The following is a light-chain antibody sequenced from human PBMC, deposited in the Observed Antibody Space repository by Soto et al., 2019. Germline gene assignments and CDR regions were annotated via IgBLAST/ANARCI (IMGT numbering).Light chain of an antibody. CDR3: SSYTSSSPLVV. CDR1: SSDVGGYNY. J-gene: IGLJ2*01. V-gene: IGLV2-14*01. CDR2: DVS. Sequence: QSSLTQPASVSGSPGQSITISCTGTSSDVGGYNYVSWYQQHPGKAPKLMIYDVSNRPSGVYNRFSGSKSGNTASLTISGLQAEDEADYYCSSYTSSSPLVVFGGGTKLTVL.